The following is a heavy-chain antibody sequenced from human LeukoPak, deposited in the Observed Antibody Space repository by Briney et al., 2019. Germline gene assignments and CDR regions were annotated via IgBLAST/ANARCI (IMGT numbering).Heavy chain of an antibody. V-gene: IGHV1-69*04. J-gene: IGHJ4*02. CDR2: IIPILGIA. Sequence: SSVKVSCKASGGTFSSYAISWVRQAPGQGLEWMGRIIPILGIANYAQKFQGRVTMTADKSTSTAYMELSSLRSEDTAVYYCARGSGSSYNPPKGFDYWGQGPLATVSS. CDR1: GGTFSSYA. D-gene: IGHD3-10*01. CDR3: ARGSGSSYNPPKGFDY.